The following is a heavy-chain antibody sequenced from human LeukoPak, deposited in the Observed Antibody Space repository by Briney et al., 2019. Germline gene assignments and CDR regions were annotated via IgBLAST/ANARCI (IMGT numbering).Heavy chain of an antibody. V-gene: IGHV4-34*01. J-gene: IGHJ4*02. CDR2: INHSGST. D-gene: IGHD4-23*01. CDR3: ARLAVDDDFDY. CDR1: GGSFSDYY. Sequence: PSETLSVTCAVHGGSFSDYYWSWIRQPPRERLEWIGEINHSGSTTSNPSLKSRVTISVDTSKNQFSLKLSSVTAADTAVYYCARLAVDDDFDYWGQGTLVTVSS.